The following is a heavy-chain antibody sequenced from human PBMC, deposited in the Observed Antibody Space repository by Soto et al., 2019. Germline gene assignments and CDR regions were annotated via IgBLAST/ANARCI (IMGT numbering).Heavy chain of an antibody. V-gene: IGHV4-59*01. CDR2: IYYSGST. Sequence: SETLSLTCTVSGGSISSYYWSWIRQPPGKGLEWIGYIYYSGSTNYNPSLKSRVTISVDTSKNQFSLKLSSVTAADTAVYYCARVSGEVYYYYYMDVWGKGTTVT. D-gene: IGHD1-26*01. J-gene: IGHJ6*03. CDR1: GGSISSYY. CDR3: ARVSGEVYYYYYMDV.